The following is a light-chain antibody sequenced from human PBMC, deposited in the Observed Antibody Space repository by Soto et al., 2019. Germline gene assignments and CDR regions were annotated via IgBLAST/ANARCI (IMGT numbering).Light chain of an antibody. V-gene: IGKV2-30*01. CDR1: QNLVYNDGNIY. Sequence: DVVMTQSPLSLAVTLGQPCSISCRSSQNLVYNDGNIYLNWFQQRPGKSPRXLMYKVSNRDSGVPDRFRGSGSDTDFTLKISSVEAEDVGLYYCMQGTHWPPAFGQGTKVDIK. CDR3: MQGTHWPPA. CDR2: KVS. J-gene: IGKJ1*01.